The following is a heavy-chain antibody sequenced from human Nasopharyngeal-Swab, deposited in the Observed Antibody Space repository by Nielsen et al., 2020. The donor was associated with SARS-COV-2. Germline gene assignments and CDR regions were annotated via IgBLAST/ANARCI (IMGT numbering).Heavy chain of an antibody. D-gene: IGHD3-3*01. Sequence: GESLKISCAASGFTFSSYSMNWVRQAPGKGLEWVSYISSSSSYIYYADSVKGRFTISRDNAKTSLYLQMNSMRASDTAVYYCARDGLDYDFWSAYFMDFWGHGTTVTVSS. CDR1: GFTFSSYS. CDR2: ISSSSSYI. V-gene: IGHV3-21*05. J-gene: IGHJ6*02. CDR3: ARDGLDYDFWSAYFMDF.